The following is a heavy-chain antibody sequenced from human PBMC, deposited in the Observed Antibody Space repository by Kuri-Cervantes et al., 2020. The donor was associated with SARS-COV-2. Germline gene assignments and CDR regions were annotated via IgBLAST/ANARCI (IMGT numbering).Heavy chain of an antibody. J-gene: IGHJ6*02. Sequence: GGSLRLSCAASGFTFSSYGMHWVRQAPGKGLEWVAVIWYDGSNKYYADSVKGRFTISRDNSKNTLYLQMNSLRAEDTAVYYCARSHKDIVVVPAARGYHYGMDVWGQGTTVTVSS. V-gene: IGHV3-33*01. CDR3: ARSHKDIVVVPAARGYHYGMDV. CDR2: IWYDGSNK. D-gene: IGHD2-2*01. CDR1: GFTFSSYG.